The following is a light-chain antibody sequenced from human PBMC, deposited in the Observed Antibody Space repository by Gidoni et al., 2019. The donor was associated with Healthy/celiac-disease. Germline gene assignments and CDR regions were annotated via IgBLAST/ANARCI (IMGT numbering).Light chain of an antibody. CDR3: QQSYSTPWK. J-gene: IGKJ1*01. CDR2: AAS. Sequence: DIQMTQSPSSLSASVGDRVTITCRASQSISSYLNWYQQKPGKAPKLLIYAASSLQSGVPSRFSGSGSGTDFTLTISSLQPEDFATYYCQQSYSTPWKFXHXTKVEIK. V-gene: IGKV1-39*01. CDR1: QSISSY.